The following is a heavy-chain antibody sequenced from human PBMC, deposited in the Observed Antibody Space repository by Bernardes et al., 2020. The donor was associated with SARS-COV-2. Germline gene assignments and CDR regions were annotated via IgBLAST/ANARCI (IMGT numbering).Heavy chain of an antibody. D-gene: IGHD4-4*01. CDR1: GFTFDDYA. CDR2: ISWNSGSI. Sequence: GGSLRLSCAASGFTFDDYAMHWVRQAPGKGLEWVSGISWNSGSIGYADSVKGRFTISRDNAKNSLYLQMNSLRAEDTALYYCAKADYSNFHYGMDVWGQGTTVTVSS. V-gene: IGHV3-9*01. CDR3: AKADYSNFHYGMDV. J-gene: IGHJ6*02.